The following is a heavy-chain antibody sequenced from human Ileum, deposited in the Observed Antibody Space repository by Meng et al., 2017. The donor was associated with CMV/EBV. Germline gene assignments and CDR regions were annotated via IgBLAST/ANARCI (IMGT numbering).Heavy chain of an antibody. CDR3: VGLLTGYYSHW. J-gene: IGHJ4*02. D-gene: IGHD3-9*01. CDR1: GLTVSDCG. V-gene: IGHV3-23*01. Sequence: VQWLGSGGSWVQPGGSLSLSCAAFGLTVSDCGMSWVRQAPGKGLEWISAVSGTGETTYYADSVKGRFAISRDNSKNTLYLQMNSPRADDTALYYCVGLLTGYYSHWWGQGTLVTVSS. CDR2: VSGTGETT.